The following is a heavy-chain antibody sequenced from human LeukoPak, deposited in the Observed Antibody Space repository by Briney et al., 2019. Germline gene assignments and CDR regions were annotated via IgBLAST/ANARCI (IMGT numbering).Heavy chain of an antibody. Sequence: GGSLRLSCAASGLTFSSYGMHWVRQAPGKGLEWVAFIRYDGSNKYYADSVKGRFTISRDNSKNTLYLQMNSLRAEDTAVYYCAKELVSSTVTGDWFDPWGQGTLVTVSS. J-gene: IGHJ5*02. CDR1: GLTFSSYG. CDR3: AKELVSSTVTGDWFDP. V-gene: IGHV3-30*02. D-gene: IGHD4-17*01. CDR2: IRYDGSNK.